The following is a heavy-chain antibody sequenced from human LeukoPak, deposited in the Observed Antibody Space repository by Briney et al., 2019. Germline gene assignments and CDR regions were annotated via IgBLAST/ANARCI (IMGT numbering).Heavy chain of an antibody. D-gene: IGHD6-19*01. CDR3: ARSLPGIAVAGTGNWFYP. V-gene: IGHV6-1*01. J-gene: IGHJ5*02. CDR1: GDSVSSNSAA. CDR2: TYYRSKWYN. Sequence: SQTLSLTCAISGDSVSSNSAAWNWIRQSPSRGLEWLGRTYYRSKWYNDYAVSVKSRITINPDTSKNQFSLQLDSVTPEDTAVYYCARSLPGIAVAGTGNWFYPWGQGTLVTVSS.